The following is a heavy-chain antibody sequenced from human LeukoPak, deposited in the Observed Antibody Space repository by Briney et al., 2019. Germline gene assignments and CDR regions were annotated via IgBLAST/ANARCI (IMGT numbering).Heavy chain of an antibody. Sequence: GGSLRLSCAASGFGVTNYYMSWVRQAPGKGLEFVSLIYSVASTYYADSVKGRFTISRDDSKNTVFLQMNSLGPEDTAIYFCTRPHSRGREILNWGQGALVTVSS. CDR2: IYSVAST. V-gene: IGHV3-53*01. J-gene: IGHJ1*01. CDR3: TRPHSRGREILN. D-gene: IGHD3-10*01. CDR1: GFGVTNYY.